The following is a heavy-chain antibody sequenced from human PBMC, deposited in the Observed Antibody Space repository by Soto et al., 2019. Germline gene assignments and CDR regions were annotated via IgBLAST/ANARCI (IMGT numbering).Heavy chain of an antibody. CDR3: ARDSSGRHDD. CDR1: GGSLRSCSSY. V-gene: IGHV4-61*01. D-gene: IGHD3-22*01. CDR2: FYHGGAT. Sequence: QVPLQESGPGLLKTSETLSLTCTVSGGSLRSCSSYWIWIRQPPGKGLEWIGYFYHGGATTYNASLKSRVTISVDTSKNQFFLKVNSVTAADTAVYFCARDSSGRHDDWGQGTPVTVSS. J-gene: IGHJ4*02.